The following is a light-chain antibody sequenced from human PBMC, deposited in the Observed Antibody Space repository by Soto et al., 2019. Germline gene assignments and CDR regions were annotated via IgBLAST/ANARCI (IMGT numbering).Light chain of an antibody. Sequence: EIVFTQSPATLSLSPGERATLSCRASQSVSSYLAWYQQKPGRAPRVLIYDASTRATGIPDRFSGSGSGTDFTLTISRLEPEDFAVYYCQQYGGSPVTFGQGTRLEIK. CDR3: QQYGGSPVT. CDR2: DAS. V-gene: IGKV3D-20*01. J-gene: IGKJ5*01. CDR1: QSVSSY.